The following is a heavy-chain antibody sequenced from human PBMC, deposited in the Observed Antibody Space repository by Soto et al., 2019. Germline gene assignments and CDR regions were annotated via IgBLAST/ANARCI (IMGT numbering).Heavy chain of an antibody. CDR2: IVVGSGNT. Sequence: SVKVSCKASGFTFTSSAVQWVRQARGQRLEWIGWIVVGSGNTNYAQKFQERVTITRDMSTSTAYMELSSLRSEDTAVYYCARESAGRDEFESSGDFDYWGQGTLVTVS. CDR3: ARESAGRDEFESSGDFDY. CDR1: GFTFTSSA. V-gene: IGHV1-58*01. D-gene: IGHD3-22*01. J-gene: IGHJ4*02.